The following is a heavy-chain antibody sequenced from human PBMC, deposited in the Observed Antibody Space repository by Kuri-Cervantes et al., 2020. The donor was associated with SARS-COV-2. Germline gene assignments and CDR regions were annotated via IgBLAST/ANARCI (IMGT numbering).Heavy chain of an antibody. Sequence: GGSLRLSCAASGFTFISSWMSWVRQAPGKGLEWVANIKLDGSEKYYVDSVKGRFAISRDNANNSLYLQMNSLRAEDTALYFCATDGPWDRPARAPFRWGQGTPVTVSS. CDR2: IKLDGSEK. J-gene: IGHJ4*02. V-gene: IGHV3-7*01. CDR1: GFTFISSW. CDR3: ATDGPWDRPARAPFR. D-gene: IGHD1-26*01.